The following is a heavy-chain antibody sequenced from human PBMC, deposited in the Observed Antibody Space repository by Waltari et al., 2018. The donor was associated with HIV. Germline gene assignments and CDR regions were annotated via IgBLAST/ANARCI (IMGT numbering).Heavy chain of an antibody. V-gene: IGHV4-59*01. D-gene: IGHD3-22*01. CDR1: GGSISSYY. J-gene: IGHJ5*02. CDR2: IYYSGST. CDR3: ARDYYDSSGYYYGYSP. Sequence: QVQLQESGPGLVKPSETLSLTCTVSGGSISSYYWSWIRQPPGKGLEWFWYIYYSGSTNYNPSPNSRVTISVDTSKNQFSLKLSSVTAADTAVYYCARDYYDSSGYYYGYSPWGQGTLVTVSS.